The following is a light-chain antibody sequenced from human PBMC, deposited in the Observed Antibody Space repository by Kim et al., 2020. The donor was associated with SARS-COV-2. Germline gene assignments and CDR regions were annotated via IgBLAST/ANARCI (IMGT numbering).Light chain of an antibody. CDR1: QSVLYSSNNKNY. J-gene: IGKJ1*01. V-gene: IGKV4-1*01. CDR2: WAS. CDR3: QQYYSTPS. Sequence: DIVMTQSPDSLAVSLGERATINCKSSQSVLYSSNNKNYLAWYQQKPGQPHKLLIYWASTRESGVPDRFSGSGSGTDFTLTISSLQAEDVAVYYCQQYYSTPSFGQGTKVDIK.